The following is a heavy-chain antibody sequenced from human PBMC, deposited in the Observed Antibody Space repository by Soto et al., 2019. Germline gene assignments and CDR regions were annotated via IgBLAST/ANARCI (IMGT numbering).Heavy chain of an antibody. J-gene: IGHJ4*02. D-gene: IGHD4-17*01. CDR1: GYTFTSYY. CDR2: INPSGGST. CDR3: ARVANAYDYGDLMDY. Sequence: QVQLVQSGAEVKKPGASVKVSCTASGYTFTSYYMHWVRQAPGQGLEWMGIINPSGGSTSYAQKFQGRVTMTRDTSTSTVYMELSSLRSEDTAVYYCARVANAYDYGDLMDYWGQVTLVTVSS. V-gene: IGHV1-46*01.